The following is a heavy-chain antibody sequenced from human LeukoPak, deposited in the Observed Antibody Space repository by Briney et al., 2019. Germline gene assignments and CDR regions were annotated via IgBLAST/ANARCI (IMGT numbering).Heavy chain of an antibody. D-gene: IGHD3-10*01. J-gene: IGHJ4*02. V-gene: IGHV4-34*01. Sequence: SETLSLTCAVYGGSFSGYYWSWIRQPPGKGLEWIGEINHSGSTNYNPSLKSRVTVSVDTSKNQFSLKLSSVTAADTAVYYCARVGYYYGSGSRSDYWGQGTLVTASS. CDR3: ARVGYYYGSGSRSDY. CDR2: INHSGST. CDR1: GGSFSGYY.